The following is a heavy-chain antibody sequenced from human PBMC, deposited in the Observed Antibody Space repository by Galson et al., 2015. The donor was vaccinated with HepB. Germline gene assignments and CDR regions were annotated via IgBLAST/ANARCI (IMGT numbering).Heavy chain of an antibody. CDR1: GFTFGAYE. Sequence: SLRLSCAASGFTFGAYEMNWVRQAPGKGLEWISYISSNGYMIYYAESVKGRFTISRDNSKNSLYLQMNSLRTEDTALYYCAKDVDGGYYYFAMDVWGQGTTVTVSS. J-gene: IGHJ6*02. V-gene: IGHV3-48*03. CDR2: ISSNGYMI. D-gene: IGHD2-21*01. CDR3: AKDVDGGYYYFAMDV.